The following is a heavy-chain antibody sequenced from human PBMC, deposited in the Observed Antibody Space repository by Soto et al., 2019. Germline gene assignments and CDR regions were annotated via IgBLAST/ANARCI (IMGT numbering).Heavy chain of an antibody. CDR2: ISSSGSTI. J-gene: IGHJ4*02. V-gene: IGHV3-48*03. D-gene: IGHD6-19*01. Sequence: GGSLRLSCAASGFTFSSYEMNWVRQAPGKGLEWVSYISSSGSTIYYADSVKGRFTISRDNAKNSLYLQMNSLRAEDTAVYYCARDQWLVPYFDYWGQGTLVTVSS. CDR1: GFTFSSYE. CDR3: ARDQWLVPYFDY.